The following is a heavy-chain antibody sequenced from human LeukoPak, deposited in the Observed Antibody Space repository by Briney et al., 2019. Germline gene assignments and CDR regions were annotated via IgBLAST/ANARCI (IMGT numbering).Heavy chain of an antibody. V-gene: IGHV3-7*01. J-gene: IGHJ4*02. CDR2: IKKDGSEK. Sequence: GGSLRLSCAASGFTFSSHWMSWVRQAPGKGLEWVANIKKDGSEKYYVDAVKGRFTISRDNAKTSLYLQMNSLRAEDTAVYYCATRYCSSTNCYAFDQWGQGTLVTVSS. CDR1: GFTFSSHW. CDR3: ATRYCSSTNCYAFDQ. D-gene: IGHD2-2*01.